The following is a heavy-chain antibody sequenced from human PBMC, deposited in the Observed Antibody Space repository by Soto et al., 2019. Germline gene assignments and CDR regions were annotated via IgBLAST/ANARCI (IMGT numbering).Heavy chain of an antibody. Sequence: SETLSLTCTVSGGSISSGSYYWGWIRQPPGKGLEWIGSINYSGSTYYNPSLKSRVTISVDTSKNQFSLKLSSVTAADTAAYYCATFPEMDVWGKGTTDTVSS. D-gene: IGHD2-21*01. CDR2: INYSGST. CDR3: ATFPEMDV. CDR1: GGSISSGSYY. J-gene: IGHJ6*04. V-gene: IGHV4-39*01.